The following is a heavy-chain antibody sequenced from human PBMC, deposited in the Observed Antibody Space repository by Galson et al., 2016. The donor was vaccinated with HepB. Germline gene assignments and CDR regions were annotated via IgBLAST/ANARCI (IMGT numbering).Heavy chain of an antibody. CDR3: ARGGTKADS. V-gene: IGHV4-59*11. Sequence: SETLFLTCNVSGGSISLHYWSWFRQPPGKRLEWLGYVYYSGGTNYNPSFKSRLTFSVDMSKNQFSLRLTSLTTADTAVYYCARGGTKADSWGQGTLVTVSS. CDR2: VYYSGGT. J-gene: IGHJ4*02. CDR1: GGSISLHY. D-gene: IGHD3-16*01.